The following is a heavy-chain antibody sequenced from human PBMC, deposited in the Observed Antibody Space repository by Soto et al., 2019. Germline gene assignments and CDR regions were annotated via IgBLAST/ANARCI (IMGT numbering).Heavy chain of an antibody. CDR1: GGSFSGYY. Sequence: SETLSLTCAVYGGSFSGYYWSWIRQPPGKGLEWIGEINHSGSTNYNPSLKSRVTISVDTSKNQFSLKLSSVTAADTAVYYCGRGPAVYYRGYYYYYMDVWGKGTTVTVSS. J-gene: IGHJ6*03. D-gene: IGHD3-22*01. CDR2: INHSGST. V-gene: IGHV4-34*01. CDR3: GRGPAVYYRGYYYYYMDV.